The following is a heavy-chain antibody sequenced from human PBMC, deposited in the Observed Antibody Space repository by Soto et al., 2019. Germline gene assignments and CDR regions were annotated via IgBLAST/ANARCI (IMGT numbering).Heavy chain of an antibody. D-gene: IGHD5-12*01. CDR2: IIPIFGTA. J-gene: IGHJ4*02. CDR3: AGLRGYSGYDSKPLDY. Sequence: SVKVSCKASGGTFSSYAISWVRPAPGQGLEWMGGIIPIFGTANYAQKFQGRVTITADKSTSTAYMELSSLRSEDTAVYYCAGLRGYSGYDSKPLDYWGQGTLVTVSS. CDR1: GGTFSSYA. V-gene: IGHV1-69*06.